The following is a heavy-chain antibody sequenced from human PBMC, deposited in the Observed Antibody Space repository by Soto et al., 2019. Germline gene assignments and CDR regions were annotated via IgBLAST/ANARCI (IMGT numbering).Heavy chain of an antibody. J-gene: IGHJ6*02. D-gene: IGHD3-10*01. CDR1: GYTFTGYY. CDR3: ARRGSYYYAMDV. CDR2: ISVHNGKT. V-gene: IGHV1-18*04. Sequence: ASVKVSCKASGYTFTGYYMHWVRQAPGQGLEWMAWISVHNGKTNYAQKFQDRVTLTTDTSTSTAYMELRSLTSDDTAVYYCARRGSYYYAMDVWGQGTTVTVSS.